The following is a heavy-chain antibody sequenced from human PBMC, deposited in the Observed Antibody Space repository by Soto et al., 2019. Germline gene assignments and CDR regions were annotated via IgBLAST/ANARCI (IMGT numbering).Heavy chain of an antibody. D-gene: IGHD3-10*01. V-gene: IGHV4-31*03. CDR1: GGSISSGGYY. CDR3: ARDSRLLWSSGYYGMDV. Sequence: SETLSLTCTVSGGSISSGGYYWSWIRQHPGKGLEWIGYIYYSGSTYYNPSLKSRVTISVDTSKNQFSLKLSSVTAADTAVYYCARDSRLLWSSGYYGMDVWGQGTTVTVSS. J-gene: IGHJ6*02. CDR2: IYYSGST.